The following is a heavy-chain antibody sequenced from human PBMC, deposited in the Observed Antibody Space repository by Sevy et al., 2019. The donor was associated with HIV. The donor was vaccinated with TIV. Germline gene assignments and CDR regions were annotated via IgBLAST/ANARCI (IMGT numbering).Heavy chain of an antibody. J-gene: IGHJ4*02. CDR2: ISGSGGST. CDR1: GFTFSSYA. Sequence: GGALRLSCAASGFTFSSYAMSWVRQAPGKGLEWVSAISGSGGSTYYADSVKGRFTISRDNSKITLYLQMNSLRAEDTAVYYCAKDRIRGFGTPFDYWGQGPLVTVSS. D-gene: IGHD3-16*01. V-gene: IGHV3-23*01. CDR3: AKDRIRGFGTPFDY.